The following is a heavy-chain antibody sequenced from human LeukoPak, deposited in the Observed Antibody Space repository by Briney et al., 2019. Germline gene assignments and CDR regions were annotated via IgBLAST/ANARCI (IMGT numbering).Heavy chain of an antibody. CDR1: GFTFSSYA. V-gene: IGHV3-30-3*01. D-gene: IGHD6-13*01. CDR2: ISYDGSNK. Sequence: GRSLRLSCAASGFTFSSYAMHWVRQAPGKGLEWVAVISYDGSNKYYADSVKGRFTISRDNSKNTLYLQMNSLRAEDTAVYYCARDLPHIAAAVDAFDIWGQGTMVTVSS. J-gene: IGHJ3*02. CDR3: ARDLPHIAAAVDAFDI.